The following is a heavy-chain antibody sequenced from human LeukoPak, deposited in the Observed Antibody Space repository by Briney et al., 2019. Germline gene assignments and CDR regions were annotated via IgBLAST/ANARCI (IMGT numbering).Heavy chain of an antibody. V-gene: IGHV4-39*01. CDR2: ISYSGST. Sequence: SETLSLTCTVSGGSISSSRYYWGWIRQPPGKGLDWIGSISYSGSTYYNSSLKSRLTISVDTSKNQFSLRLSSVTAADTAVYYCARHSDGGSYHDPFDIWGQGTMATVSS. D-gene: IGHD1-26*01. CDR1: GGSISSSRYY. J-gene: IGHJ3*02. CDR3: ARHSDGGSYHDPFDI.